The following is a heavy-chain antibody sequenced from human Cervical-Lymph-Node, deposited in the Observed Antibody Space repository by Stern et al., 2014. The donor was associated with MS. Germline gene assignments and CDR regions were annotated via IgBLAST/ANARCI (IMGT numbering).Heavy chain of an antibody. CDR2: LSSYNGNT. V-gene: IGHV1-18*01. D-gene: IGHD4-11*01. CDR1: GYTFTTPNYG. CDR3: ARERLRDFNDYHFDS. J-gene: IGHJ4*02. Sequence: QMQLVQSGPEVRQPGASVRVSCKASGYTFTTPNYGIAWVREAPGRGLEWMGWLSSYNGNTVYAQNLQDRVTMTTDTSASTAYMELRSLRSDDTAFYYCARERLRDFNDYHFDSWGQGTLVTVSS.